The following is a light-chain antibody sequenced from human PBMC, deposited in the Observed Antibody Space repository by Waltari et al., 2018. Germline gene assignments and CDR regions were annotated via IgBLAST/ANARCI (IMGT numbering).Light chain of an antibody. CDR3: TSYTSSHGLV. Sequence: QSALTQPASVSGSPGQSITISCTGTSRDVGCYNYPPWYQQHPGKAPKVVIFDVSYRPSGVSNRFSASKSGNTASLTISGLQAEDEADYYCTSYTSSHGLVFGTGTKVTVL. CDR2: DVS. J-gene: IGLJ1*01. CDR1: SRDVGCYNY. V-gene: IGLV2-14*03.